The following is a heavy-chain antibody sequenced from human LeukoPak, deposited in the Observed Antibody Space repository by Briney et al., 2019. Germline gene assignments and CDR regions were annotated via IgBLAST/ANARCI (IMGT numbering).Heavy chain of an antibody. J-gene: IGHJ4*02. CDR1: GGSISSYY. D-gene: IGHD3-22*01. CDR3: ARLMYYYDSSGHDY. V-gene: IGHV4-59*12. Sequence: PSETLSLTCTVSGGSISSYYWSWIRQPPGKGLEWIGYIYYSGSTNYNPSLKSRVTISRDTSKNQLSLNLSSVTAADTAVYYCARLMYYYDSSGHDYWGQGTLVTVSS. CDR2: IYYSGST.